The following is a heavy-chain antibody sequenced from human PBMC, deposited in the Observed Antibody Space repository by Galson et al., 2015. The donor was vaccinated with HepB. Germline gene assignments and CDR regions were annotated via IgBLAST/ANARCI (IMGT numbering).Heavy chain of an antibody. V-gene: IGHV3-48*03. CDR3: AREIRGFAMIVVPKGAFDI. CDR1: GFTFSSYE. J-gene: IGHJ3*02. Sequence: SLRLSCAASGFTFSSYEMNWVRQAPGKGLEWVSYISSSGSTIYYADSVKGRFTISRDNAKNSLYLQMNSLRAEDTAVYYCAREIRGFAMIVVPKGAFDIWGQGTMVTVSS. D-gene: IGHD3-22*01. CDR2: ISSSGSTI.